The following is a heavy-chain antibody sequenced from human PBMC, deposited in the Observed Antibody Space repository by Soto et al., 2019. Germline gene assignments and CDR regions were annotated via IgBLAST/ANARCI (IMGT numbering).Heavy chain of an antibody. D-gene: IGHD3-9*01. Sequence: PSETLSLTCAVSGGSISSGGYSWSWIRQPPGKGLEWIGYIYHSGSTYYNPSLKRRVTISVDTSKNQFSLKLSSVTAADTAVYYCARGYPSDENYDILTDYYSHRFDPWGQGTLVTVSS. V-gene: IGHV4-30-2*05. CDR2: IYHSGST. CDR3: ARGYPSDENYDILTDYYSHRFDP. J-gene: IGHJ5*02. CDR1: GGSISSGGYS.